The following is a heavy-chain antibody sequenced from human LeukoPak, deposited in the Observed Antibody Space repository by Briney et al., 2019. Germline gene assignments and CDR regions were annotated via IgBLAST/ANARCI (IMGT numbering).Heavy chain of an antibody. CDR2: IYYSGST. J-gene: IGHJ3*02. V-gene: IGHV4-59*08. CDR3: ARQYYYDSSGYYHVGAFDI. D-gene: IGHD3-22*01. Sequence: SETLSLTCTVSGGSISSYYWSWIRQPPGKGLEWIGYIYYSGSTNYNPSLKSRVTISVDTSKNQFSLKLSSVTAADTAVYYCARQYYYDSSGYYHVGAFDIWGQGTMVTVSS. CDR1: GGSISSYY.